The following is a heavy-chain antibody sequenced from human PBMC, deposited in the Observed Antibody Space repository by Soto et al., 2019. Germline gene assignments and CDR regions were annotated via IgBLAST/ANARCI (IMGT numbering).Heavy chain of an antibody. V-gene: IGHV4-39*01. CDR3: ATRGSSWYSDAFDI. CDR2: IYYSGST. Sequence: SETLSLTCTVSGGSISSSSYYWGWIRQPPGKGLEWIGSIYYSGSTYYNPSLKSRVTISVDTSKNQFSLKLSSVAAADTAVYYCATRGSSWYSDAFDIWGQGTMVTVSS. D-gene: IGHD6-13*01. CDR1: GGSISSSSYY. J-gene: IGHJ3*02.